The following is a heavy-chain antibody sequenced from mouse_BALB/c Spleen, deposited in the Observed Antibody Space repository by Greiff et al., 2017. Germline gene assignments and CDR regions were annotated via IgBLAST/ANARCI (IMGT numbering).Heavy chain of an antibody. Sequence: EVQLQQSGPELVKPGASVKISCKASGYSFTGYYMHWVKQSHVKSLEWIGRINPYNGATSYNQNFKDKASLTVDKSSSTAYMELHSLTSEDSAVYYCARTDDYAWFAYWGQGTLVTVSA. CDR1: GYSFTGYY. CDR2: INPYNGAT. D-gene: IGHD2-4*01. V-gene: IGHV1-26*01. CDR3: ARTDDYAWFAY. J-gene: IGHJ3*01.